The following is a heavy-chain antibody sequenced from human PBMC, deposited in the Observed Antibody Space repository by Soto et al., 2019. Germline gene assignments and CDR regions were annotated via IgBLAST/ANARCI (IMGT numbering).Heavy chain of an antibody. V-gene: IGHV4-59*12. CDR3: ARDVYYGGFSLGY. J-gene: IGHJ4*01. Sequence: SETLSLTCTVSGGSISSYYWSWIRQPPGKGLEWIGYIYYSGSTNYNPSLKSRVTISVDTSKNQFSLEIRSVTAADTAVYYCARDVYYGGFSLGYWGHGILVTVSS. CDR2: IYYSGST. CDR1: GGSISSYY. D-gene: IGHD2-21*01.